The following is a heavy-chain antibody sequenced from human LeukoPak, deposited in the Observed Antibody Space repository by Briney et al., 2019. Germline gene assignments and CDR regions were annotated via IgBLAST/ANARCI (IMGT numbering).Heavy chain of an antibody. Sequence: GASVKVSCKASGYTFTSYDINWVRQATGQGLEWMGWIDPNNGDTHYAQKFQGRVTMTRDTSINTAYMELSWLRSEDTAVYYCVTGFTTMAVDYFDYWGQGTLVTVSP. CDR2: IDPNNGDT. V-gene: IGHV1-2*02. CDR1: GYTFTSYD. J-gene: IGHJ4*02. CDR3: VTGFTTMAVDYFDY. D-gene: IGHD5-18*01.